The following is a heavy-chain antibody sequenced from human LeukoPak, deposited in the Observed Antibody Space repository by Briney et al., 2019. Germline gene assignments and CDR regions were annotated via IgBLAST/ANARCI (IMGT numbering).Heavy chain of an antibody. V-gene: IGHV4-39*07. Sequence: TPETLSLTCTVSGGAIISNTYFWCWVRQPPWKGLEWIGSINYRGTTFYSTSLKSRLTISVDTSKNQFSLKLSSVTAADTAVYYCARLDVTRGLNYFDYWGQGTLLTVSS. CDR1: GGAIISNTYF. CDR2: INYRGTT. J-gene: IGHJ4*02. CDR3: ARLDVTRGLNYFDY. D-gene: IGHD4/OR15-4a*01.